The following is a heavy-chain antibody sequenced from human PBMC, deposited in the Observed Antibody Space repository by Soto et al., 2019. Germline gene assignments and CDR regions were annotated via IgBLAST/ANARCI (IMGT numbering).Heavy chain of an antibody. CDR2: ISYDGSNK. CDR3: AKDRDIVVVVAATEFDY. D-gene: IGHD2-15*01. CDR1: GFTFSSYG. J-gene: IGHJ4*02. Sequence: PGGSLRLSCAASGFTFSSYGMHWVRQAPGKGLEWVAVISYDGSNKYYADSVKGRFTISRDNSKNTLYLQMNSLRAEDTAVYYCAKDRDIVVVVAATEFDYWGQGTLVTVSS. V-gene: IGHV3-30*18.